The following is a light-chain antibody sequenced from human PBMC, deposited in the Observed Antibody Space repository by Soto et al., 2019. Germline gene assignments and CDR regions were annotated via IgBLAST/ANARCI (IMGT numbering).Light chain of an antibody. Sequence: QSVLTQPASVSGSPGQSITISCTGTSSDVGGYNYVSWYQQYPGKAPKLMIYAVSSRPSGISNRFSGSKSGNTASLTISGLQAEDEADYYCSAYASSMANVFGTGTKLTVL. V-gene: IGLV2-14*01. J-gene: IGLJ1*01. CDR3: SAYASSMANV. CDR1: SSDVGGYNY. CDR2: AVS.